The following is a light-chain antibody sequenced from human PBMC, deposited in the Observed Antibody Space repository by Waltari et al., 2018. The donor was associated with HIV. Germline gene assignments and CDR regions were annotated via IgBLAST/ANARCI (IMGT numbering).Light chain of an antibody. CDR1: SGSIASDY. J-gene: IGLJ3*02. V-gene: IGLV6-57*01. CDR3: QSYASNIVP. Sequence: NFMLTQPHSVSESPGKTVSISCARSSGSIASDYVQWYQQRPGSSPILLIYEYNQRSSGVPDRFSASIDTSTNSASLTISGLKTEDEADYYCQSYASNIVPFGGGTKLTVL. CDR2: EYN.